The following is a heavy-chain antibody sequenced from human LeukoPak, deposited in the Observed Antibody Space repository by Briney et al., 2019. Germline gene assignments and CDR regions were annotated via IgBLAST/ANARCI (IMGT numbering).Heavy chain of an antibody. D-gene: IGHD2-15*01. CDR2: IIPIFGTA. V-gene: IGHV1-69*06. CDR1: GGTFSSYA. CDR3: ARGCIRCSGGSCYSDFDY. J-gene: IGHJ4*02. Sequence: SVKVSCKASGGTFSSYAISWVRQAPGQGLEWMGGIIPIFGTANYAQKFQGRVTITADKSTSTAYMELSSLRSEDTAVYYCARGCIRCSGGSCYSDFDYWGQGTLVTVSS.